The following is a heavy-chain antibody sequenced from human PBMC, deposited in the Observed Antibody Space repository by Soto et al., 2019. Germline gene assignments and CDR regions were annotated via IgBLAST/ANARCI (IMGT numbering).Heavy chain of an antibody. CDR3: ASGQRSDIFFDS. CDR1: GASFSGNY. J-gene: IGHJ4*02. Sequence: QVQLQQRGAGLLKPSETLSLSCAVNGASFSGNYWDWIRQAPGKGLEWIGEINPDGGTNYSPYPKSRVTMSIDTSTTQFCLRLRSVTAADTAVYYGASGQRSDIFFDSWGQGTVVTVSS. CDR2: INPDGGT. V-gene: IGHV4-34*01. D-gene: IGHD3-3*02.